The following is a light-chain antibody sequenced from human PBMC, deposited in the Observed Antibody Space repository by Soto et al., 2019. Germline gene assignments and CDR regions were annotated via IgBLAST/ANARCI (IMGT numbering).Light chain of an antibody. Sequence: DIQMTQSPSTLSASVGDRVTITCRASQSISSWLAWYQQKPGKAPKLLIYKASSLESGVPSRFSGSGSGTDFTLTINSLQPEDSATYYCQQSYSSLWTFGQGTKVDIK. CDR3: QQSYSSLWT. J-gene: IGKJ1*01. V-gene: IGKV1-5*03. CDR2: KAS. CDR1: QSISSW.